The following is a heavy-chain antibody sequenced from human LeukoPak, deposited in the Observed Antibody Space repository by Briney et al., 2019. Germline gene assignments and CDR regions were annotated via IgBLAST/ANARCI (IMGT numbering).Heavy chain of an antibody. Sequence: GGSLRLSCAASGFTFSSYGMHWVRQAPGKGLEWVAFIRYDGSNKYYADSVKGRFTISRDNSKNTLYLQMNSLRAEDTAVYYCAKDRMATIRPDFDYWGQGTLVTVSS. D-gene: IGHD5-24*01. CDR2: IRYDGSNK. J-gene: IGHJ4*02. V-gene: IGHV3-30*02. CDR3: AKDRMATIRPDFDY. CDR1: GFTFSSYG.